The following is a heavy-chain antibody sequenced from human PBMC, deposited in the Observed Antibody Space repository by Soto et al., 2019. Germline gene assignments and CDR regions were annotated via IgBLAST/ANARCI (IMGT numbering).Heavy chain of an antibody. D-gene: IGHD3-9*01. CDR3: ARGNVRHYDILTGYYTAAFDI. V-gene: IGHV4-59*12. Sequence: SETLSLTCTVSGDSISKSYWSWIRQPPGKRLEWIGYIIHRGTTNYNPSLKSRVTISVDTSKNQFSLKLSSVTAADTAVYYCARGNVRHYDILTGYYTAAFDIWGQGTMVTVSS. J-gene: IGHJ3*02. CDR2: IIHRGTT. CDR1: GDSISKSY.